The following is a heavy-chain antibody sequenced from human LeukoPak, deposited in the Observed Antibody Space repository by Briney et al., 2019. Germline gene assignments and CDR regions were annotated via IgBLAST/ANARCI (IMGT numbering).Heavy chain of an antibody. CDR3: AREVAVAGTFDY. CDR1: GGSISTYY. CDR2: IYYSGST. D-gene: IGHD6-19*01. J-gene: IGHJ4*02. V-gene: IGHV4-39*07. Sequence: PSETLSLTCTVSGGSISTYYWGWIRQPPGKGLEWIGSIYYSGSTYYNPSLKSRVTISVDTSKNQFSLKLSSVTAADTAVYYCAREVAVAGTFDYWGQGTLVTVSS.